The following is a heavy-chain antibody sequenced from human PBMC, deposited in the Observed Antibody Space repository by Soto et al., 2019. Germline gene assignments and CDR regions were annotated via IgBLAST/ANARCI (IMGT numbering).Heavy chain of an antibody. D-gene: IGHD3-22*01. Sequence: GGSLRLSCAASGFTFINYAMTWVRQAPGKGLEWVSVISGSGGSTYYADSVKGRFTISRDTPKNTLYLQMNNLRAEDTALYYCAKGTSYYDSSGFDYWGQGTLVTVSS. J-gene: IGHJ4*02. CDR2: ISGSGGST. V-gene: IGHV3-23*01. CDR3: AKGTSYYDSSGFDY. CDR1: GFTFINYA.